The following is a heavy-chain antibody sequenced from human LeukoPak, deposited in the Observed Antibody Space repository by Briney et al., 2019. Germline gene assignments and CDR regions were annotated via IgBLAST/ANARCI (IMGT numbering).Heavy chain of an antibody. CDR3: ARESGCDSSGYYYGPPGY. J-gene: IGHJ4*02. Sequence: KTGGSLRLSCAASGFTFSDYYMSWIRQAPGKGLEWVSYISSSGSTIYYADSVKGRFTISRDNAKNSLYLQMNSLRAEDTAVYYCARESGCDSSGYYYGPPGYWGQGTLVTVSS. V-gene: IGHV3-11*01. D-gene: IGHD3-22*01. CDR2: ISSSGSTI. CDR1: GFTFSDYY.